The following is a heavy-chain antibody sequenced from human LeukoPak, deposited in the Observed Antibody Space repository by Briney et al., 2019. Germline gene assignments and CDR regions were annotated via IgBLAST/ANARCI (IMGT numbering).Heavy chain of an antibody. CDR1: GFTFSSYA. J-gene: IGHJ3*02. V-gene: IGHV3-23*01. Sequence: GGSLRLSCAASGFTFSSYAMSWVRQAPGKGLEWVSAISGSGGSTYYADSVKGRFTISRDNSKNTLYLQTNSLRAEDTAVYYCAKDLRSTPQYYDFWSGYYSAAFDIWGQGTMVTVSS. CDR3: AKDLRSTPQYYDFWSGYYSAAFDI. CDR2: ISGSGGST. D-gene: IGHD3-3*01.